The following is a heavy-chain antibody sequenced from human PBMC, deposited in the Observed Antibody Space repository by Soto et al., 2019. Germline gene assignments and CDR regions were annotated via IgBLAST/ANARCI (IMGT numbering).Heavy chain of an antibody. CDR3: ARERNTARAPGGFDE. Sequence: ASVKVSCKASGGTFSSYTISWVRQAPGQGLEWMGRIIPILGIANYAQKFQGRVTITADKSTSTAYMELSSLRSEDTAVYYCARERNTARAPGGFDEGGEEPLVTAPS. J-gene: IGHJ4*02. D-gene: IGHD5-18*01. V-gene: IGHV1-69*04. CDR2: IIPILGIA. CDR1: GGTFSSYT.